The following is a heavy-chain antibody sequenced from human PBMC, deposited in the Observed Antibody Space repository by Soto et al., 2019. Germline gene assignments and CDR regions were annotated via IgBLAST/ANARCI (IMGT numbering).Heavy chain of an antibody. CDR1: GYTFTSYA. CDR2: INAGNGNT. CDR3: ARRQYYYDSSGYFFDY. D-gene: IGHD3-22*01. V-gene: IGHV1-3*01. J-gene: IGHJ4*02. Sequence: ASVKVSCKASGYTFTSYAMHWVRQAPGQRLEWMGWINAGNGNTKYSQKFQGRVTITRDTSASTAYMELSSLRSEDTAVYYCARRQYYYDSSGYFFDYWGQGTLVTVS.